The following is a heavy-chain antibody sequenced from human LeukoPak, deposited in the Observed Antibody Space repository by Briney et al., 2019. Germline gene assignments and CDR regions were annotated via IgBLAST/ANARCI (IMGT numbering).Heavy chain of an antibody. CDR3: ASLAGVPATGTPGY. CDR1: GYTFTAYY. D-gene: IGHD2-15*01. CDR2: INPNSGGT. J-gene: IGHJ4*02. V-gene: IGHV1-2*02. Sequence: ASVKVSCKASGYTFTAYYIHWVRQAPGQGLEWMGWINPNSGGTNYVQKFQGRVTMTRDTSITTAYMELSRLRSDVTAVYYCASLAGVPATGTPGYRGQGTLVTVSS.